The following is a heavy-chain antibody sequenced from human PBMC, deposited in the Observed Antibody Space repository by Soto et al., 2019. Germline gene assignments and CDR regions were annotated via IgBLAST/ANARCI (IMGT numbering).Heavy chain of an antibody. CDR3: ATYSLGYCSSTSCYYYYGMDV. J-gene: IGHJ6*02. CDR2: IWYDGSNK. D-gene: IGHD2-2*01. CDR1: GFTFSSYG. V-gene: IGHV3-33*01. Sequence: PGGSLRLSCAASGFTFSSYGMHWVRQAPGKGLEWVAVIWYDGSNKYYADSVKGRFTISRDNSKNTLYLQMNSLRAEDTAVYYCATYSLGYCSSTSCYYYYGMDVWGQGTTVTVSS.